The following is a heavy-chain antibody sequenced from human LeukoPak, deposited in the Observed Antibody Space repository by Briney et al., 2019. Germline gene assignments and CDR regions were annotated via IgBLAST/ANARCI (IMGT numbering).Heavy chain of an antibody. D-gene: IGHD6-19*01. V-gene: IGHV3-74*01. CDR1: GFTLSTYW. J-gene: IGHJ2*01. CDR2: INSDGSST. CDR3: ARGQWLVSHWYFDL. Sequence: GGSLRLSCAASGFTLSTYWMHWVRQAPGKGLVWVARINSDGSSTNYADSVKGRFTISRDNAKNTLYLQMNSLRAEDTAVYYCARGQWLVSHWYFDLWGRGTLVTVSP.